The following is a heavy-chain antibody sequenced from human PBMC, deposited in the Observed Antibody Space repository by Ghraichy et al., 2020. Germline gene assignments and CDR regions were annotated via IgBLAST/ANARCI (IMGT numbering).Heavy chain of an antibody. CDR2: ISSTSRNI. CDR3: ARKDFYNSGTYYMPFFDD. CDR1: GLMFSAYP. D-gene: IGHD3-10*01. Sequence: GSLRLSCVASGLMFSAYPMTWVRQAPGKGLEWVSSISSTSRNIEYADSVKGRFTISRDNAKNSLYLQMDSLRDEDTALYFCARKDFYNSGTYYMPFFDDGGQGTLVTVS. V-gene: IGHV3-48*02. J-gene: IGHJ4*02.